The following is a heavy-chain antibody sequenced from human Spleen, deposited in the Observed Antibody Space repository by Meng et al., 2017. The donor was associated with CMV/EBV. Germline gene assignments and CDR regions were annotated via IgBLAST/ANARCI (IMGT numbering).Heavy chain of an antibody. CDR3: ASPSRVKGDFWSGYNY. V-gene: IGHV3-23*01. CDR1: GFTFDDYT. CDR2: IITSGGKT. J-gene: IGHJ4*02. D-gene: IGHD3-3*01. Sequence: GESLKISCAASGFTFDDYTMHWVRQAPGKGLQWVSGIITSGGKTYYVDSVKGRFTISRDNSKNTLYPQMNSLRAEDTAVYYCASPSRVKGDFWSGYNYWGQGTLVTVSS.